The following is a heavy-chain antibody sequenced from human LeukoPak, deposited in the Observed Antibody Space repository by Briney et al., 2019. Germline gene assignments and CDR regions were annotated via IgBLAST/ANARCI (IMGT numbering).Heavy chain of an antibody. Sequence: SETLSLTCTVSGGSVSSGSYYWSWIRQPPGKGLEWIGYIYYSGSTNYNPSLKSRVTISVDTSKNQFSLKLSSVTAADTAVYYCAREVITGSFDYWGQGTLVTVSS. J-gene: IGHJ4*02. CDR3: AREVITGSFDY. CDR2: IYYSGST. CDR1: GGSVSSGSYY. V-gene: IGHV4-61*01. D-gene: IGHD1-20*01.